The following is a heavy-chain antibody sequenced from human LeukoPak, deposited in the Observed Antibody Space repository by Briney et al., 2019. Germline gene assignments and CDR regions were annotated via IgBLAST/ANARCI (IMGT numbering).Heavy chain of an antibody. J-gene: IGHJ4*02. V-gene: IGHV3-23*01. CDR2: ISCSGAST. D-gene: IGHD5-18*01. CDR1: GFVFSTYA. Sequence: PGGSLRLSCAASGFVFSTYAMSWVRQAPGRGLEWVSGISCSGASTYSANSVKGRFTISRDNSKNTLDLQMNSLRAEDTAIYYCVKDRYSSAYYFENWGQGTLVTVSS. CDR3: VKDRYSSAYYFEN.